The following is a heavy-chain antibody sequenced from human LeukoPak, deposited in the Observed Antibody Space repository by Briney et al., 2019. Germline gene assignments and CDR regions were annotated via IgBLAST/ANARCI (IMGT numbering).Heavy chain of an antibody. V-gene: IGHV1-69*05. Sequence: SVKVSCKASGGTFSSYAISWVRQAPGQGLEWMGGIIPIFGTANYAQKFQGRVTITTDESTSTAYMELSSLRSEDTAVYYCASSPPFGVVINRFDPWGQGTLVTVSS. CDR2: IIPIFGTA. D-gene: IGHD3-3*01. CDR3: ASSPPFGVVINRFDP. CDR1: GGTFSSYA. J-gene: IGHJ5*02.